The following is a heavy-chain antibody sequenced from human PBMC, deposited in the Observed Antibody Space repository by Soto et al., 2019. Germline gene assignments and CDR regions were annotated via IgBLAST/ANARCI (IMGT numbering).Heavy chain of an antibody. Sequence: GGSLRLSCAASGFTFSTYAMNWVRQVPGRGLEWVSGIIGSGTIIEYADSMKGRFTISRDNSKNTLFLQMNSLRVEDTAIYYCAKDVRPDGYWDLDYWGQGTLVTVSS. CDR1: GFTFSTYA. CDR3: AKDVRPDGYWDLDY. D-gene: IGHD5-12*01. CDR2: IIGSGTII. J-gene: IGHJ4*02. V-gene: IGHV3-23*01.